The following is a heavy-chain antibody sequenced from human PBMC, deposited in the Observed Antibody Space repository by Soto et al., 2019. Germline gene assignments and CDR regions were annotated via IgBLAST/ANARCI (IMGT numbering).Heavy chain of an antibody. D-gene: IGHD6-19*01. CDR2: IIPIFGTA. CDR3: ARLYSSGWYWFDP. CDR1: GGTFSSYA. Sequence: ASVKVSCKASGGTFSSYAISWVRQAPGQGLEWMGGIIPIFGTANYAQKFQGRVTITADESTSTAYMELSSLRSEDTAVYYCARLYSSGWYWFDPWGQGTLVTVPQ. J-gene: IGHJ5*02. V-gene: IGHV1-69*13.